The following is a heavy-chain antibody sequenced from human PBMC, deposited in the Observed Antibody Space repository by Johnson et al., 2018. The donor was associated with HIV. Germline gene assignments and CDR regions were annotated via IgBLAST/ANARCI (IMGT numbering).Heavy chain of an antibody. D-gene: IGHD3-16*01. CDR2: INWNGGST. Sequence: VQLVESGGGVVRPGGSLRLSCAAAGFTFDDYGMSWVRQAPGKGLEWVSGINWNGGSTGYADSVKGRFTISRDNAKNSLYLQMNSLRAEDTAVYYCATCSDQVLLGGDAFDIWGQGTMVTVSS. CDR1: GFTFDDYG. V-gene: IGHV3-20*04. CDR3: ATCSDQVLLGGDAFDI. J-gene: IGHJ3*02.